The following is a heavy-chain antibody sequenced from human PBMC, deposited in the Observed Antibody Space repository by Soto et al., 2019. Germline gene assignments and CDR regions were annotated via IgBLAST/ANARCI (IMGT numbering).Heavy chain of an antibody. Sequence: KPSETLSLTCAVSGGSISTYYWSWIRQPPGKGLEWIGLIYYSGSTTYNPSLKSRVTISVDTSKNQFSLKLSSVTAADTAVYYCVGSGYCYCSGGTCYHHRHAFDISGQGTILT. D-gene: IGHD2-15*01. V-gene: IGHV4-59*08. CDR1: GGSISTYY. CDR3: VGSGYCYCSGGTCYHHRHAFDI. CDR2: IYYSGST. J-gene: IGHJ3*02.